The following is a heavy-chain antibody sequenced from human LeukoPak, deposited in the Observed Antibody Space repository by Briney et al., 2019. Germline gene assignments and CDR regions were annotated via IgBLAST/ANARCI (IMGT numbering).Heavy chain of an antibody. J-gene: IGHJ6*02. D-gene: IGHD3-10*01. CDR3: ARGSGFYYGSGSPPTAVDV. V-gene: IGHV4-30-2*01. Sequence: SETLSLTCAVSGGSIGSGGFSWSWIRLPPGKGLECIGYIYHSGITYYDPSLKSRVTISIDRSKNQFSLTLSSVTAADTAVYYCARGSGFYYGSGSPPTAVDVWGQGTTVTVSS. CDR2: IYHSGIT. CDR1: GGSIGSGGFS.